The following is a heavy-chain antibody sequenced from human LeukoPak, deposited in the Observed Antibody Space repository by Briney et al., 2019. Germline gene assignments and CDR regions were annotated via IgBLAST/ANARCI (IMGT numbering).Heavy chain of an antibody. V-gene: IGHV1-69*15. D-gene: IGHD6-13*01. J-gene: IGHJ4*02. CDR3: AREASSTWYTMFDF. CDR1: GGTFSTLA. CDR2: IIPIFGTT. Sequence: SVKVSRKASGGTFSTLAISWVRQAPGQGLEWMGTIIPIFGTTNYAPKFQGRVSITADESTNTAFMELSSLRSEDTAFYFCAREASSTWYTMFDFWGQGTLVTVSS.